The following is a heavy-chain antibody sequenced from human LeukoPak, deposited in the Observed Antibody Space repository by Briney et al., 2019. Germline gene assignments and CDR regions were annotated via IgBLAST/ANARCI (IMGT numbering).Heavy chain of an antibody. CDR1: GFTFDDYA. CDR3: AKAPEITMAHNWFDP. Sequence: PGGSLRLSCAASGFTFDDYAMHWVRQAPGKGLEWVSGISWNSGSIGYADSVKGRFTISRDNAKNSLYLQMNSLSAEDTALYYCAKAPEITMAHNWFDPWGQGTLVTVSS. CDR2: ISWNSGSI. J-gene: IGHJ5*02. D-gene: IGHD3-10*01. V-gene: IGHV3-9*01.